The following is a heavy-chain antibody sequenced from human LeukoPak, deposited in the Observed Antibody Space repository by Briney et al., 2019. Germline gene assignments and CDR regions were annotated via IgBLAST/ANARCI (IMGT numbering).Heavy chain of an antibody. V-gene: IGHV1-2*02. CDR2: INPNSGGT. CDR3: ARVRPCTTATCYRWFAP. D-gene: IGHD2-2*01. CDR1: GYTFTSYY. Sequence: ASAKVSCKASGYTFTSYYMHWVRQAPGQGLEWMGWINPNSGGTNYAQKFQGRVTVTRDTSISTVYMDLSGLTSDDTAMYYCARVRPCTTATCYRWFAPWGQGTLVTVSS. J-gene: IGHJ5*02.